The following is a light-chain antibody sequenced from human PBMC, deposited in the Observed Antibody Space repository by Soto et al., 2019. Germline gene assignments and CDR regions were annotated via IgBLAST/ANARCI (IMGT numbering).Light chain of an antibody. Sequence: DIQMTQSPSSLSASVGDRVTITCRASQGISSYLAWYQQRPGKVPKLLIYAASTLQSGVPSRFSGSGSGTDFTLTIRSLQHGDVATYYCQRYNSAPALTFVGGTKVEIK. CDR2: AAS. J-gene: IGKJ4*01. CDR1: QGISSY. V-gene: IGKV1-27*01. CDR3: QRYNSAPALT.